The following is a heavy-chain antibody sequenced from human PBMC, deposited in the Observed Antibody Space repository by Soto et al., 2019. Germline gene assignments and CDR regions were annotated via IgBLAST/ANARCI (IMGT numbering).Heavy chain of an antibody. J-gene: IGHJ6*02. D-gene: IGHD3-22*01. Sequence: QVQLQESGPGLVKPSETLSLTCTVSGGSISSYYWSWIRQPAGKGLEWIGRIYTSGSTNYNPSLKSRVTMSVDTSKNQFSLKLSSVTAADTAVYYCARAIYYDSSGYYNSYGMDVWGQGTTVTVSS. CDR1: GGSISSYY. CDR3: ARAIYYDSSGYYNSYGMDV. CDR2: IYTSGST. V-gene: IGHV4-4*07.